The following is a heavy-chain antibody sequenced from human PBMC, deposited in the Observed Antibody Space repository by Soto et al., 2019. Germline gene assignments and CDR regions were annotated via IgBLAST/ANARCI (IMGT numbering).Heavy chain of an antibody. CDR2: IYYSGST. J-gene: IGHJ5*02. CDR1: GGSISSGDYY. Sequence: SETLSLTCTVSGGSISSGDYYWSWIRQPPGKGLEWIGYIYYSGSTYYNPSLKGRVSISVDTSKNQFSLKLSSVTAADTAVYYCARERPDGARLAPWGQGTLVTVSS. D-gene: IGHD6-6*01. V-gene: IGHV4-30-4*01. CDR3: ARERPDGARLAP.